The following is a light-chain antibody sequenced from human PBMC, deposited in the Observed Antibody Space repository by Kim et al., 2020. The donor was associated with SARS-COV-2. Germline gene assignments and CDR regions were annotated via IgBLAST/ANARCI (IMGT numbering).Light chain of an antibody. J-gene: IGKJ1*01. Sequence: DIQMTQSPSTLSAFVGNRVTITCRASQSVDSRLAWYQQKPGKAPKLLIYQASKLASGVPSRFSGSGSGTDFTLTISNLQPDDSAIYYCKQYETYWRFGPGTKVDIK. CDR1: QSVDSR. V-gene: IGKV1-5*03. CDR2: QAS. CDR3: KQYETYWR.